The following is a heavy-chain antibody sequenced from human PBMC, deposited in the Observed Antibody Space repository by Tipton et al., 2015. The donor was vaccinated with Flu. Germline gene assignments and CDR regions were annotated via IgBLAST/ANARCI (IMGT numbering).Heavy chain of an antibody. CDR1: GDSISRFY. J-gene: IGHJ4*02. D-gene: IGHD7-27*01. CDR3: ATKFANWGVWEPRDY. V-gene: IGHV4-59*12. Sequence: TLSLTCTVSGDSISRFYWSWIRQPPGKELEWIGYSGSTNYNPSLKSRVTISADTSKKQFSLKLNSVTAADTAVYFCATKFANWGVWEPRDYWGQGTLVTVS. CDR2: SGST.